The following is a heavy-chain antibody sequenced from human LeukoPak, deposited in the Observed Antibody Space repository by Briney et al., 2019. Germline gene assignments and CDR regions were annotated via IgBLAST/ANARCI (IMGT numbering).Heavy chain of an antibody. CDR3: ARGPYSSSCLKGRYYFDY. Sequence: SETLSLTCAVYGGSFSGYYWSWIRQPPGGGLEWIGEINHSGSTNYNPSLKSRVTISVDTSKNQLSLKLSSVTAADTAVYYCARGPYSSSCLKGRYYFDYWGQGTLVTVSS. D-gene: IGHD6-13*01. J-gene: IGHJ4*02. CDR2: INHSGST. CDR1: GGSFSGYY. V-gene: IGHV4-34*01.